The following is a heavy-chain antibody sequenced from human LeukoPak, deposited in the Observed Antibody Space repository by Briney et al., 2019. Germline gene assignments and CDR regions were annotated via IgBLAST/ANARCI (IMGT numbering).Heavy chain of an antibody. Sequence: GGSLRLSCAASGLTFSDYSMTWVRQAPGKGLFWVSGISAGGGSTYYADSVKGRFTISRDNSRNTLYLQLNSLRVEDTAVYYCAKDAAGPEYWGQGTLVTVSS. V-gene: IGHV3-23*01. CDR2: ISAGGGST. J-gene: IGHJ4*02. CDR1: GLTFSDYS. D-gene: IGHD6-13*01. CDR3: AKDAAGPEY.